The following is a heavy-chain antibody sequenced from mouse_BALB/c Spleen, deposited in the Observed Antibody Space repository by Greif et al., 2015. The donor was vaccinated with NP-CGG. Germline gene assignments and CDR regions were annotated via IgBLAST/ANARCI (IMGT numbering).Heavy chain of an antibody. J-gene: IGHJ2*01. CDR2: IDPETGGT. CDR3: TRSDYRYGDY. CDR1: GYTFTDYE. D-gene: IGHD2-14*01. V-gene: IGHV1-15*01. Sequence: QVQLKESGAELVRPGASVTLSCKASGYTFTDYEMHWVKQTPVHGLEWIGAIDPETGGTAYNQKFKGKATLTADKSSSTAYMELRSLTSEDSAVYYCTRSDYRYGDYWGQGTTLTVSS.